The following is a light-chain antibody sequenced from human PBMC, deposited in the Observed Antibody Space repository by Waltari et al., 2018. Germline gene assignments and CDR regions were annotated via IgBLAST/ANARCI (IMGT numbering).Light chain of an antibody. Sequence: DIVMTQSPLSLPVTPGEPASISCSSRQSLLHVNGYNYLDWYLQKPGQSPQLLIYLGSNRASGVPDRFSGSGSGTDFKLKISRVEAEDVGVYYCMQALQTPLTFGGGTKVEIK. V-gene: IGKV2-28*01. J-gene: IGKJ4*01. CDR2: LGS. CDR1: QSLLHVNGYNY. CDR3: MQALQTPLT.